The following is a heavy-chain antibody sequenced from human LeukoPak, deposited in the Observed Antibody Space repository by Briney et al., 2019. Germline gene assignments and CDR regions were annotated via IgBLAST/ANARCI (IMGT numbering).Heavy chain of an antibody. V-gene: IGHV3-23*01. Sequence: GGSLRLSCTASGFSFSSYSMSWVRQPPGKGLEWISAINDDVTYYRDSVKGRFTVSRDNSKNTLYLQMNSLRAEDTAVYYCARSLSSRRLIIPKTSRYLDYWGQGTLVTVSS. CDR1: GFSFSSYS. J-gene: IGHJ4*02. CDR3: ARSLSSRRLIIPKTSRYLDY. D-gene: IGHD3-3*01. CDR2: INDDVT.